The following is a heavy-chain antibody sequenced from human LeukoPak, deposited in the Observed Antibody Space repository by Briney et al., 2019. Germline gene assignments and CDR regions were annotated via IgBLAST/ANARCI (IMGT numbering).Heavy chain of an antibody. J-gene: IGHJ5*02. CDR2: ISAYNGNT. Sequence: GASVKVSCKASGYTFTSYGFSWVRQAPGQGLEWMGWISAYNGNTNYAQKLQGRVTMTTDTSTSTAYMELRSLRSDDTAVYYCARVPHCSGGSCYSRFDPWGQGTLVTVSS. V-gene: IGHV1-18*01. CDR3: ARVPHCSGGSCYSRFDP. D-gene: IGHD2-15*01. CDR1: GYTFTSYG.